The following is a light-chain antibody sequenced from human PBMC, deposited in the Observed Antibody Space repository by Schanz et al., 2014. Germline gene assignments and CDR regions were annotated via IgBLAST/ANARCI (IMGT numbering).Light chain of an antibody. CDR1: QSLLHSNGYSY. CDR2: LGS. Sequence: DIVMTQTPLSLPVTPGAPASISCRSSQSLLHSNGYSYLDWYLQKPGQSPQLLIYLGSSRASGVPDRFSGSGAGTDFTLKISRVEAEDVGVFYCMQSLQTPLTFGQGTKVDIK. V-gene: IGKV2-28*01. J-gene: IGKJ1*01. CDR3: MQSLQTPLT.